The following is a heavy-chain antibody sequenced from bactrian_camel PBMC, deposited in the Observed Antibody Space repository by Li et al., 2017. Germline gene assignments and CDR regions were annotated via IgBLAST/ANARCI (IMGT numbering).Heavy chain of an antibody. J-gene: IGHJ4*01. V-gene: IGHV3S55*01. CDR1: GYTFRWGC. CDR2: IDSRGTT. Sequence: HVQLVESGGGSVQAGGSLRLSCTASGYTFRWGCLAWWRQSPGKEREGVARIDSRGTTEYVDSVKGRFTVFKGNAGKTLYLQMNSLRPEDTAIYYCAAGNPVGDFCDNSTPPEQFSYWARGPRSPSP. D-gene: IGHD4*01.